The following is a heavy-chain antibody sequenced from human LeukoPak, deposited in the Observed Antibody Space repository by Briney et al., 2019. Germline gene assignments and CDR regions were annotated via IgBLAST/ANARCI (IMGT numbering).Heavy chain of an antibody. CDR3: AGELPWSSHLIDY. CDR2: ISSSGSTI. D-gene: IGHD3-3*01. CDR1: GFTFSDYY. J-gene: IGHJ4*02. Sequence: PGGSLRLSCAASGFTFSDYYMSWIRQAPGKGLEWVSYISSSGSTIYYADSVKGRFTISRDNVKNSLYLQMNSLRAEDTAVYYCAGELPWSSHLIDYWGQGTLVTVSS. V-gene: IGHV3-11*01.